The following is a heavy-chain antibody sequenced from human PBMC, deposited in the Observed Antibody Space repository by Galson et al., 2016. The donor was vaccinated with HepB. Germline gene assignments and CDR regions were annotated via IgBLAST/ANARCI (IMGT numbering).Heavy chain of an antibody. J-gene: IGHJ4*02. Sequence: SETLSLTCTVSGDSISSRTYYRAWIRQPPGKGLEWIGSMYYGGSTYYNPSLKSRVTISVDKSRNQFSLKLSSVTAADTAGYYCASGELALGFDYWGQGALVTVSS. CDR2: MYYGGST. D-gene: IGHD3-10*01. CDR1: GDSISSRTYY. CDR3: ASGELALGFDY. V-gene: IGHV4-39*07.